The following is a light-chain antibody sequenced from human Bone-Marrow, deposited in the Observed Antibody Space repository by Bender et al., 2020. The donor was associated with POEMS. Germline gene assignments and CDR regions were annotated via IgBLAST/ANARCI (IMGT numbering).Light chain of an antibody. CDR1: SSDIGIYNF. CDR3: SSYTATNTAYV. J-gene: IGLJ1*01. CDR2: DVT. V-gene: IGLV2-14*03. Sequence: QSALTQPASVSGSPGQSITISCTGTSSDIGIYNFVSWYQQHPGKAPQLMIYDVTNRPSGASSRFSGSKSGNTASLTISGLQPEDEADYCCSSYTATNTAYVFGTGTKVTVL.